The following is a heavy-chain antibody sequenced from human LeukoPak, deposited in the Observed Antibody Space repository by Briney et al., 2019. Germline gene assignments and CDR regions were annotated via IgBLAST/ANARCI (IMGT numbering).Heavy chain of an antibody. CDR1: GYTFTTYG. D-gene: IGHD6-13*01. CDR3: ARDLGIAAAGDY. CDR2: ISTYSGDT. V-gene: IGHV1-18*01. J-gene: IGHJ4*02. Sequence: GASVKVSCKASGYTFTTYGISWVRQAPGQGLEWMGWISTYSGDTNYAQKLQGRVTMTADTSTSTTYMELRSLRSDDTAVYYCARDLGIAAAGDYWGQGTLVTVSS.